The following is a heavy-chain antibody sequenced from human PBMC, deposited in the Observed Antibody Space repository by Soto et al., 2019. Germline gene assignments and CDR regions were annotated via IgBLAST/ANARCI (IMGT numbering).Heavy chain of an antibody. Sequence: PSETLSLTCTVSGGSISSGNKYWSWIRQAPGKGLEWIGYIFSSGTTYYNPSLKSRLTMSLDTSQNQFSLRLASVTDADSAVYYCARVPSPFDYYYATDVWGQGTTVTVSS. V-gene: IGHV4-30-4*01. J-gene: IGHJ6*02. CDR1: GGSISSGNKY. CDR3: ARVPSPFDYYYATDV. CDR2: IFSSGTT. D-gene: IGHD3-16*01.